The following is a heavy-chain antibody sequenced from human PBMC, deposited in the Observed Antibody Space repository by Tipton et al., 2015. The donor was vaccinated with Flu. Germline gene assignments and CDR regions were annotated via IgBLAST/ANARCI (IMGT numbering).Heavy chain of an antibody. Sequence: TLSLTCAVSGYSISSGYYWGWIRQPPGKGLEWIGSVYHSGTTYYNPSLKSRVTITVDTSKNQFSLRLTSVTAADTGVFYCARHTGDSVRGVIDNWGQGALVTVSS. CDR1: GYSISSGYY. J-gene: IGHJ4*02. D-gene: IGHD3-10*02. CDR3: ARHTGDSVRGVIDN. V-gene: IGHV4-38-2*01. CDR2: VYHSGTT.